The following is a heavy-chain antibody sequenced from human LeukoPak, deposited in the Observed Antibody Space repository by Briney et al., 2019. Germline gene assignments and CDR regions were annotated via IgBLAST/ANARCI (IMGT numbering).Heavy chain of an antibody. D-gene: IGHD4-17*01. CDR3: AIVSGDYILYWYFDL. Sequence: SETLSLTCTVSGGSISSSSYYWGWIRQPPGKGLEWIGSIYYSGSTYYNPSLNSRVTISVDTSKDQFSLKLSSVTAADTAIYYCAIVSGDYILYWYFDLWGRGTLVTVSS. V-gene: IGHV4-39*02. CDR1: GGSISSSSYY. CDR2: IYYSGST. J-gene: IGHJ2*01.